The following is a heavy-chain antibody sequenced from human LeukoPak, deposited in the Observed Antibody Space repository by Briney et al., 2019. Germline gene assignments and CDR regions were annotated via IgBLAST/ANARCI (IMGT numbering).Heavy chain of an antibody. CDR2: IDPSDSYT. D-gene: IGHD3-10*01. Sequence: PGESLRISCKGSGYSFLSYWIIWVRQMPGKGLEWMGRIDPSDSYTNYSPSFQGHVTISADKSISTAYLQWSSLKASDTAMYYCARRVTMVRGTHDAFDIWGQGTMVTVSS. V-gene: IGHV5-10-1*01. J-gene: IGHJ3*02. CDR1: GYSFLSYW. CDR3: ARRVTMVRGTHDAFDI.